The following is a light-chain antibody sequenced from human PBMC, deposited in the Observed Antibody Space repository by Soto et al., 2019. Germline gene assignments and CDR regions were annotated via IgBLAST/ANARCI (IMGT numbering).Light chain of an antibody. J-gene: IGLJ2*01. V-gene: IGLV2-8*01. CDR3: SSYAGSNNLV. CDR2: GVM. Sequence: QSALTQPPSASGSPGQSVTISCTGTSSDVGAYNFVSWYQQHPGKAPKLMIYGVMKRPSGVPDRFSGSKSGNTASLTVSGLQAEDEADYYCSSYAGSNNLVFGGGTKLTVL. CDR1: SSDVGAYNF.